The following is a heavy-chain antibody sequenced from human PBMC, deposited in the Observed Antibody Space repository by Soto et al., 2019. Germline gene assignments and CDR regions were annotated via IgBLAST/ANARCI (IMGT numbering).Heavy chain of an antibody. J-gene: IGHJ1*01. CDR1: GDSVYSSSAA. Sequence: QLQLQQSGPGLVNPSQTLSLTCAISGDSVYSSSAAWNWIRQSPSRGLEWLGRTFYRSKWFYDYARSVQSRIVINPDTSKNQSSLLLNSVTPEDTAVYDCARDDSQVAERFQQWGQGTLVTVSS. D-gene: IGHD2-21*02. CDR3: ARDDSQVAERFQQ. V-gene: IGHV6-1*01. CDR2: TFYRSKWFY.